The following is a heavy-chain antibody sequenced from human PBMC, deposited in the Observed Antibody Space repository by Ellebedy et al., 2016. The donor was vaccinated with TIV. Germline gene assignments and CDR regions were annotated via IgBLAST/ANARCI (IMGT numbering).Heavy chain of an antibody. CDR1: GSTFSGSA. CDR3: ARTFFH. D-gene: IGHD3-3*01. V-gene: IGHV3-73*01. J-gene: IGHJ4*02. Sequence: GGSLRLSXAASGSTFSGSAMHWVRQASGKGLEWVGRIRSKAKNYATSYAASVKGRFTISRDDSQNTAYLQMNSLKTEDTAVYYCARTFFHWGQGTLVTVSS. CDR2: IRSKAKNYAT.